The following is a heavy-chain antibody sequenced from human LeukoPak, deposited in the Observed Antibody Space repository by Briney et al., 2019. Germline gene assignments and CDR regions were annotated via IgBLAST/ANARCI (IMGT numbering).Heavy chain of an antibody. D-gene: IGHD3-10*01. Sequence: GGSLRLSCAASGFTFSSYWMTWVRQAPGKGLEWVANIKLDGTEKYYVDSLKDRFTISRDNAKNLMYLQVNGLRAEDTAVYYCAKYGLGSHTSFDSWGQGTLVTVSS. CDR2: IKLDGTEK. CDR1: GFTFSSYW. V-gene: IGHV3-7*01. CDR3: AKYGLGSHTSFDS. J-gene: IGHJ4*02.